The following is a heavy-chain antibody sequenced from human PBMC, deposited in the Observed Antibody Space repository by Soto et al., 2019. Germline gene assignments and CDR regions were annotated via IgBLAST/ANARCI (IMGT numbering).Heavy chain of an antibody. V-gene: IGHV6-1*01. CDR2: TYYRSKWYN. CDR1: GDSVSSNSAA. CDR3: ARDLSGCSGGSCYSDDEQYYYYYGMDV. D-gene: IGHD2-15*01. J-gene: IGHJ6*02. Sequence: SQTLSLTCVISGDSVSSNSAAWNWIRQSPSRGLEWLGRTYYRSKWYNDYAVSVKSRITINPDTSKNQFSLQLNSVTPEDTAVYYCARDLSGCSGGSCYSDDEQYYYYYGMDVWGQGTTVTVSS.